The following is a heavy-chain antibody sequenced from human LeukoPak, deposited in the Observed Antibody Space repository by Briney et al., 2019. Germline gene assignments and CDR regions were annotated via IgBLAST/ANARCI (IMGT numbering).Heavy chain of an antibody. J-gene: IGHJ3*02. CDR3: ASDFGVVTHGRDDAFDI. D-gene: IGHD3-3*01. CDR1: GGSISSGSYY. Sequence: SQTLSLTCTVSGGSISSGSYYWSWIRQPAGKGLEWIGRIYTSGSTNYNPSLKSRVTISVDTSKNQFSLKLSSVTAADTAVYYCASDFGVVTHGRDDAFDIWGQGTMVTVSS. CDR2: IYTSGST. V-gene: IGHV4-61*02.